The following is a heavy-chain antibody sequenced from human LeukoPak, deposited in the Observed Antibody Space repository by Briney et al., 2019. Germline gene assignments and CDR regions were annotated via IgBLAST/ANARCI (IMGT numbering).Heavy chain of an antibody. V-gene: IGHV1-8*01. CDR3: ARGYCSGGSCYYNYYYYMDV. CDR1: GYTFTSYD. CDR2: MNPNSGNT. Sequence: ASVKVSCKASGYTFTSYDINCVRQATGQGLEWMGWMNPNSGNTGYAQKFQGRVTMTRNTSISTAYMELSSLRSEDTAVYYCARGYCSGGSCYYNYYYYMDVWGKGTTVTISS. J-gene: IGHJ6*03. D-gene: IGHD2-15*01.